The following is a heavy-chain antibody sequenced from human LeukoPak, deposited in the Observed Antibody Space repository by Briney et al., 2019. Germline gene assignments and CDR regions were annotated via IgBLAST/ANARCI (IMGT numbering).Heavy chain of an antibody. CDR1: GFTFSSYG. Sequence: LRLSCAASGFTFSSYGMHWIRQPPGKGLEWIGEINHSGSTNYNPSLKSRVTISVDTSKNQFSLKLSSVTAADTAVYYCARGWGGSSSSWYVDYWGQGTLVTVSS. CDR2: INHSGST. D-gene: IGHD6-13*01. V-gene: IGHV4-34*01. J-gene: IGHJ4*02. CDR3: ARGWGGSSSSWYVDY.